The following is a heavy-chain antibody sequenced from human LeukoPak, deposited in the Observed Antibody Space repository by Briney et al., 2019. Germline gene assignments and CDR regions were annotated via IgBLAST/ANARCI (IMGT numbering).Heavy chain of an antibody. CDR3: ARYGVYGDYDY. J-gene: IGHJ4*02. Sequence: SETLSLTCTVSGGSISGSYWSWIRQPPGKALDWIGGIYYTGSTSYNLSLKSRVTMSEDTSKNQFSLQVRSVTAADTAVYYCARYGVYGDYDYWGQGTLVTVSS. CDR2: IYYTGST. V-gene: IGHV4-59*12. D-gene: IGHD4-17*01. CDR1: GGSISGSY.